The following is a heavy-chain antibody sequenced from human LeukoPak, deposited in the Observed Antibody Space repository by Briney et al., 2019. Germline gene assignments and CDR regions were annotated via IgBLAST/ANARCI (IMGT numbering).Heavy chain of an antibody. Sequence: GGSLRLSCAASGFTVSSNYMSWVRQAPGKGLEWVSAISGSGGSTYYADSVKGRFTISRDNSKNTLYLQMNSLRAEDTAVYYCAKDHDYGDYRPLFDYWGQGTLVTVSS. J-gene: IGHJ4*02. D-gene: IGHD4-17*01. V-gene: IGHV3-23*01. CDR1: GFTVSSNY. CDR2: ISGSGGST. CDR3: AKDHDYGDYRPLFDY.